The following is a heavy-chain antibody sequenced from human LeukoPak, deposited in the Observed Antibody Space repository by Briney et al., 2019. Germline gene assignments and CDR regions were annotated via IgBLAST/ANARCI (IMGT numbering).Heavy chain of an antibody. D-gene: IGHD3-10*01. Sequence: ASVKVSCKASGGTFSSYAISWVRQAAGQGLERMGRIIPILGIANYAQKFQGRVTITADKSTSTAYMELSSLRSEDTAVYYCARPITMPGGLDYWGQGTLVTVSS. CDR2: IIPILGIA. CDR1: GGTFSSYA. CDR3: ARPITMPGGLDY. J-gene: IGHJ4*02. V-gene: IGHV1-69*04.